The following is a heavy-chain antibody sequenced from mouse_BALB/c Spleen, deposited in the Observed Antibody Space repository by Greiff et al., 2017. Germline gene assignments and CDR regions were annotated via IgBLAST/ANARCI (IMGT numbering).Heavy chain of an antibody. CDR2: INPSNGRT. V-gene: IGHV1S81*02. Sequence: VQLQQPGAELVKPGASVKLSCKASGYTFTSYWMHWVKQRPGQGLEWIGEINPSNGRTNYNEKFKSKATLTVDKSSSTAYMQLSSLTAEDSAVYYGARGYYGSLDYWGQGTTLTVSS. D-gene: IGHD1-1*01. CDR1: GYTFTSYW. J-gene: IGHJ2*01. CDR3: ARGYYGSLDY.